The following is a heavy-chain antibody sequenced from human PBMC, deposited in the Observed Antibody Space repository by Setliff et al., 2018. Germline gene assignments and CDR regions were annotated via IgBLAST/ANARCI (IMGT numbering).Heavy chain of an antibody. Sequence: SETLSLTCTVSGGSIRSSSYYWGWIRQPPGKGLEWIGEINHSGSTNYNPSLKSRVTISVDTSKNQFSLKLSSVAAADTAVYYCARGYCSSSGCFFAGWFDPWGQGTLVTVSS. CDR3: ARGYCSSSGCFFAGWFDP. CDR2: INHSGST. CDR1: GGSIRSSSYY. J-gene: IGHJ5*02. V-gene: IGHV4-39*07. D-gene: IGHD2-2*01.